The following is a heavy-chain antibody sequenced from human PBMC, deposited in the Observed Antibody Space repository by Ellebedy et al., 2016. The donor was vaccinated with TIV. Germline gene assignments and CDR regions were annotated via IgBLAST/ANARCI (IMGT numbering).Heavy chain of an antibody. V-gene: IGHV1-46*04. Sequence: ASVKVSCKPSGYTFTSYSMHWVRQHPGQGLEWMGIINPSGGSANYAQKLQGRVTMTRDTSTRTVYMELGRLRFEDTAVYFCARDGMTGLDYWGQGTLVTVSS. CDR3: ARDGMTGLDY. J-gene: IGHJ4*02. D-gene: IGHD3-9*01. CDR2: INPSGGSA. CDR1: GYTFTSYS.